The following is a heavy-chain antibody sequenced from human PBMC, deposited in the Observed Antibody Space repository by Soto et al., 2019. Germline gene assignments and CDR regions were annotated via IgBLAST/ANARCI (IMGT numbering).Heavy chain of an antibody. Sequence: GESLKLSCTGSGYDFNHYWIAWVRQMPGKGLEWMGIIYPNDADTRYSPSFQGQVTISADKSTSTAYLQWTSPRTSDTAIYYCARVPSVVAPGNDYFGLDVWGQGTTVTVSS. D-gene: IGHD3-9*01. CDR1: GYDFNHYW. CDR3: ARVPSVVAPGNDYFGLDV. J-gene: IGHJ6*02. CDR2: IYPNDADT. V-gene: IGHV5-51*01.